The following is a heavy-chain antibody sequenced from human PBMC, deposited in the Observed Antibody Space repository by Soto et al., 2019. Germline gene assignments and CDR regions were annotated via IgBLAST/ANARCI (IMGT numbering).Heavy chain of an antibody. CDR1: GFSPSTSGVG. D-gene: IGHD1-26*01. V-gene: IGHV2-5*02. Sequence: QITLKESGPTLGKPTQTLTLTCTFSGFSPSTSGVGGGWIRRPPGKALEWLALIYWDDDKRYSPSLKSRLTITKDTSRTQLVVTMTNMEPVDTATYCCAHKGEGSRRFKYWGQGTLVIVSS. J-gene: IGHJ4*02. CDR2: IYWDDDK. CDR3: AHKGEGSRRFKY.